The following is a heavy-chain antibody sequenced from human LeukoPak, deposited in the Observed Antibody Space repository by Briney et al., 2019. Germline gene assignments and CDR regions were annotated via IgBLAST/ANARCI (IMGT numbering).Heavy chain of an antibody. CDR1: GFTFSAHS. CDR2: ISGSGSPI. V-gene: IGHV3-48*02. Sequence: PGGSLRLSCVVSGFTFSAHSLTWVRQAPGKGLEWLTYISGSGSPIYYADSVKSRFTVSRDNAKNSLYLQMNSLRDEDTAVYYCAREKGSGGGWFGYWGQGVLVTVAS. J-gene: IGHJ5*01. CDR3: AREKGSGGGWFGY. D-gene: IGHD4-23*01.